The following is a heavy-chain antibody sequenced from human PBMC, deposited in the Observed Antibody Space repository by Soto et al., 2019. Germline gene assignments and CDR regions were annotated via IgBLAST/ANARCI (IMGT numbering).Heavy chain of an antibody. CDR3: ARDGWIHLWEPPDYYYGMDV. CDR2: IWYDGSNK. D-gene: IGHD5-18*01. J-gene: IGHJ6*02. V-gene: IGHV3-33*01. CDR1: GFTFSSYG. Sequence: PGGSLRLSCAASGFTFSSYGMHWVRQAPGKGLEWVAVIWYDGSNKYYADSVKGRFTISRDNSKNTLYLQMNSLRAEDTAVYYCARDGWIHLWEPPDYYYGMDVWGQGTTVTVSS.